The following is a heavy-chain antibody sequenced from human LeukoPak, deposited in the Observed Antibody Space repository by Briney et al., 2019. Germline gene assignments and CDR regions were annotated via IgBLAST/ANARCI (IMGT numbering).Heavy chain of an antibody. D-gene: IGHD3-16*01. J-gene: IGHJ5*02. CDR1: GGSISSGGYY. CDR2: IYYSGST. Sequence: PSETLSLTCTVSGGSISSGGYYWSWIRQHPGKGLEWIGYIYYSGSTYHNPSLKSRVTISVDTSKNQFSLKLSSVTAADTAVYYCASAYYYENWLDPWGQGTLVTVSS. V-gene: IGHV4-31*03. CDR3: ASAYYYENWLDP.